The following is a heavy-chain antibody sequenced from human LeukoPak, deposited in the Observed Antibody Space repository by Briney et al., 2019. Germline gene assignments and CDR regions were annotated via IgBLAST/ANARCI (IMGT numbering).Heavy chain of an antibody. Sequence: GGSLRLSCAASGFTFSIHWMHWVRHAPGKGLVWVSRTNTDGSSTSHADSVKGRFTISRDNAKKTLYLQMNSLRAEDTAVYYCVRDSGYYYFDYWGQGTLVTVSS. CDR2: TNTDGSST. J-gene: IGHJ4*02. CDR3: VRDSGYYYFDY. CDR1: GFTFSIHW. V-gene: IGHV3-74*01. D-gene: IGHD3-22*01.